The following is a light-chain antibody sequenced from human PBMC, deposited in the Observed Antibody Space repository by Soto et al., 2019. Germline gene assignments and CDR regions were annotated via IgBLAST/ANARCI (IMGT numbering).Light chain of an antibody. J-gene: IGKJ5*01. CDR2: GAS. Sequence: EIVLTQSPGTQSLSPGETTTLSFRASPRVGRNNLAWYHQKPGQTPRLLIYGASSMATGIPDRFSGSGSGTDFTLTISRLEPEDFAVYYCQQYDNSITFGQGTRLEIE. V-gene: IGKV3-20*01. CDR3: QQYDNSIT. CDR1: PRVGRNN.